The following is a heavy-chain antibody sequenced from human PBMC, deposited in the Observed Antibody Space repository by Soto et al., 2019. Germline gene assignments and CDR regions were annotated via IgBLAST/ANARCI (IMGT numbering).Heavy chain of an antibody. CDR2: IYYSGST. V-gene: IGHV4-39*01. CDR3: ARSFTIFGVPPGP. J-gene: IGHJ5*02. Sequence: SETLSLTCTVSGGSIGSSSYYWGWIRQPPGKGLEWIGSIYYSGSTYYNPSLKSRVTISVDTSKNQFSLKLSSVTAADTAVYYCARSFTIFGVPPGPWGQGTLVTVSS. D-gene: IGHD3-3*01. CDR1: GGSIGSSSYY.